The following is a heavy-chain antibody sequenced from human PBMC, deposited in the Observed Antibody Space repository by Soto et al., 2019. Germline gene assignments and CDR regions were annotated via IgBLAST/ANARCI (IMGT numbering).Heavy chain of an antibody. CDR2: ISGSGGST. D-gene: IGHD2-21*02. Sequence: PGGSLRLSSAASGFTFSSYAISWVRQAPGKGLEWVSAISGSGGSTYYADSVKGRFTISRDNSKNTLYLQMNSLRAEDTAVYYCAKDQLVVTAPYYYGMDVWAKGPRSPSP. V-gene: IGHV3-23*01. CDR3: AKDQLVVTAPYYYGMDV. J-gene: IGHJ6*02. CDR1: GFTFSSYA.